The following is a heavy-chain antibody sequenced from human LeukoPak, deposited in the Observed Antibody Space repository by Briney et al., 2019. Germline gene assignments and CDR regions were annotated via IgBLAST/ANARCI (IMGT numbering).Heavy chain of an antibody. D-gene: IGHD3-10*02. V-gene: IGHV3-7*01. CDR3: ARSLGSGSYYPDASDI. CDR1: GFTFSNYW. CDR2: IKQDGSEK. J-gene: IGHJ3*02. Sequence: GGSLRLSCAASGFTFSNYWMSWVRQAPGKGLEWVANIKQDGSEKYYVDSVKGRFTISRDNAKNSLYLQMSSLRAEDTAVYYCARSLGSGSYYPDASDIWGQGTMVTVSS.